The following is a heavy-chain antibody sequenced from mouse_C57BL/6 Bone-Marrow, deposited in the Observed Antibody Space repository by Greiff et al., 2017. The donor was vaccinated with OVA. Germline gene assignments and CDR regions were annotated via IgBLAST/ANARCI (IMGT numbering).Heavy chain of an antibody. D-gene: IGHD2-2*01. V-gene: IGHV1-50*01. J-gene: IGHJ4*01. Sequence: QVQLQQPGAELVKPGASVKLSCKASGYTFTSYWMQWVKQRPGQGLEWIGEIDPSDSYTNYNQKFKGKATLTVDTSSSTAYMQLSSLTSEDSAVDYGAVGGYDGYYYAMDYWGQGTSVTVSS. CDR3: AVGGYDGYYYAMDY. CDR2: IDPSDSYT. CDR1: GYTFTSYW.